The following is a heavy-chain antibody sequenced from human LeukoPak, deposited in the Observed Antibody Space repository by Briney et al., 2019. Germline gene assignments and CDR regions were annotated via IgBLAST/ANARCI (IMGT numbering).Heavy chain of an antibody. Sequence: SETLSLTCTVSGGSISSSSYYWGWIRQPPGKGLEWIGSIYYSGSTYYNPSLKSRVTISVDTSKNQFSLKLSSVTAADTAVYYCALYSSSIGLDYWGRGTLVTVSS. D-gene: IGHD6-6*01. V-gene: IGHV4-39*07. CDR1: GGSISSSSYY. J-gene: IGHJ4*02. CDR3: ALYSSSIGLDY. CDR2: IYYSGST.